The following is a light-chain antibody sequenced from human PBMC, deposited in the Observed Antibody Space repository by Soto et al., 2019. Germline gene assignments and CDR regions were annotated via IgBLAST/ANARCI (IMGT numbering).Light chain of an antibody. CDR1: QGIKNY. CDR2: GAS. V-gene: IGKV3-20*01. Sequence: ENVFTQSPGTLSLSPGERATLSCRASQGIKNYLAWFQQKPGQAPRLLVYGASSRATGIPDRFSGSGSGTDFTLTISRLEPEDFAVYYCQQYGSSPPITFGQGTRLEIK. CDR3: QQYGSSPPIT. J-gene: IGKJ5*01.